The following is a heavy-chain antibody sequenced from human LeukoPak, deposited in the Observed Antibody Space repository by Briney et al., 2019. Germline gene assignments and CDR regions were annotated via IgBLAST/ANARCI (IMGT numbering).Heavy chain of an antibody. V-gene: IGHV3-23*01. Sequence: PGGSLRLSCPGSGFIFSSHAMNWVRQPPAKGLAGVSVMSGSGVTTYYADSVKGRFSSSRDNSKNTLYLQMNSLRVEDTAVYYCARDPQSWFGEGGMDVWGQGTTVTVFS. D-gene: IGHD3-10*01. CDR3: ARDPQSWFGEGGMDV. CDR1: GFIFSSHA. CDR2: MSGSGVTT. J-gene: IGHJ6*02.